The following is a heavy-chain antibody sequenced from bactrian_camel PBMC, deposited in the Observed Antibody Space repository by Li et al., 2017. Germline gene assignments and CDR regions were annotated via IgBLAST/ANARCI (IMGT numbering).Heavy chain of an antibody. CDR2: IGSDGTA. J-gene: IGHJ4*01. Sequence: DVQLVESGGGLVEPGGSLRLSCAASGFISRSYGMSWVRQAQGKGLEWVSSIGSDGTAYYADSVKGRFTVSRDNAKNTLYLQMNSLKPEDTAVYYCAADPSRELWVGYPPYRYWGQGTQVTVS. D-gene: IGHD5*01. V-gene: IGHV3S10*01. CDR1: GFISRSYG. CDR3: AADPSRELWVGYPPYRY.